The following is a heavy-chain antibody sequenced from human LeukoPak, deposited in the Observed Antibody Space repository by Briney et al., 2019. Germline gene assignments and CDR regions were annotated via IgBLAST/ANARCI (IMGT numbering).Heavy chain of an antibody. CDR2: ISAYNGNT. Sequence: GASVKVSCKASGYTFTSYDISWVLQAPGQGLEWMGWISAYNGNTNYPQKLQGRVTKTTDTSTSAAYMELRSLRSDDTAVYYCASRYSMTNDAFDIWGQGTMVTVSS. D-gene: IGHD1-26*01. V-gene: IGHV1-18*01. CDR3: ASRYSMTNDAFDI. J-gene: IGHJ3*02. CDR1: GYTFTSYD.